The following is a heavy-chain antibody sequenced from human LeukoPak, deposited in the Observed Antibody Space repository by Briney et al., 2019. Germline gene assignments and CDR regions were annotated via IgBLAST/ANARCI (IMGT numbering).Heavy chain of an antibody. Sequence: KASETLSLTCTVSGDSLSSYYWTWIRQPPGKGLEWIGYIYYSGSTNSNPSLENRLTMSVDTSRNQFSLQLTSVTAADTAVYYCAKRIAAAEDYWGQGTLVTVSS. D-gene: IGHD6-13*01. CDR3: AKRIAAAEDY. CDR1: GDSLSSYY. CDR2: IYYSGST. J-gene: IGHJ4*02. V-gene: IGHV4-59*08.